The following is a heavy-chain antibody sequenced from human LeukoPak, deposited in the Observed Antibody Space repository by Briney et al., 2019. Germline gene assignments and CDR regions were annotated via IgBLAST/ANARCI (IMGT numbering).Heavy chain of an antibody. CDR1: GGSFSGYY. CDR2: INHSGST. J-gene: IGHJ3*02. Sequence: PSETLSLTCAVYGGSFSGYYWSCIRQPPGKGLEWIGEINHSGSTNYNPSLKSRVTISVDTSKNQFSLKLSSVTAADTAVYYCARDRAMGRDAFDIWGQGTMVTVSS. D-gene: IGHD5-18*01. CDR3: ARDRAMGRDAFDI. V-gene: IGHV4-34*01.